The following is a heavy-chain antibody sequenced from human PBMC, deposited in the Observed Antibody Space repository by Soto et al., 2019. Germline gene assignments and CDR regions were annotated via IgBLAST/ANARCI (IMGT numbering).Heavy chain of an antibody. Sequence: TSETLSLTCAVSGGPISNGGYSWSWIRQPPGKGLEWIGYMYHSGNTYYNPSLKSRVTISIDTSKNQFSLKFNSVTAADTAVYYCAREGYNFGPFDYWGQGALVTVSS. CDR3: AREGYNFGPFDY. CDR2: MYHSGNT. J-gene: IGHJ4*02. V-gene: IGHV4-30-2*01. D-gene: IGHD5-18*01. CDR1: GGPISNGGYS.